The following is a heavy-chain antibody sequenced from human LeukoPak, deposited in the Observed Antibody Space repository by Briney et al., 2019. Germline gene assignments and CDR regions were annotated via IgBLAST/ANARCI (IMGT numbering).Heavy chain of an antibody. Sequence: ASVKVSCKASGYTFTSYAMNWVRQVPGQGLEWMGWINTNTGNPTYAQGFTGRFVFSLDTSVSTAYLQISSLKAEDTAVYYCARDRPSVVTASGGLDWGQGTLVTVSS. CDR1: GYTFTSYA. V-gene: IGHV7-4-1*02. CDR3: ARDRPSVVTASGGLD. CDR2: INTNTGNP. J-gene: IGHJ4*02. D-gene: IGHD4-23*01.